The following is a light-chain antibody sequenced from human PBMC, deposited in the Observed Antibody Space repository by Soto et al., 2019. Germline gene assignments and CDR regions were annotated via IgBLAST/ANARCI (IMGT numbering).Light chain of an antibody. CDR2: GAS. V-gene: IGKV3-20*01. J-gene: IGKJ1*01. CDR3: QQYGSSPRT. Sequence: EIVLTQSPATLSLSTGERATLSCRASQSVSNFVAWYQQIPGQAPSLLIYGASSRATGIPDRFSGSGSGTDFTLTISRLEPEDFAVYYCQQYGSSPRTFGQGTKVDIK. CDR1: QSVSNF.